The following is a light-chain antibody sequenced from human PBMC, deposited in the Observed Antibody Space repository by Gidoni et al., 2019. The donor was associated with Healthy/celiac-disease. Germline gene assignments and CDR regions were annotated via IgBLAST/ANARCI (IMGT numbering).Light chain of an antibody. CDR1: QSVSSN. J-gene: IGKJ1*01. V-gene: IGKV3-15*01. Sequence: EIVMTQSPATRSVSPGERAILSCRASQSVSSNLAWYQQKPGQAPRLLIYGASTRATGIPARFSGSGSGTEFTLTISSLQSEDFAVYYCQQYNNWPRTFGQGTKVEIK. CDR3: QQYNNWPRT. CDR2: GAS.